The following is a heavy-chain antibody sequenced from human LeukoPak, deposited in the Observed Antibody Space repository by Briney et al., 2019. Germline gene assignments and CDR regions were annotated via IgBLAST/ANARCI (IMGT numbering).Heavy chain of an antibody. Sequence: PSETLSLTCTVSGGSISSYYWSWIRQPPGKGLEWIGYIYYSGSTNYNPSLKSRVTISVDTSKNQFSLKLSSVTAADTAVYYCARSKDILTGYCFDYWGQGTLVTISS. CDR2: IYYSGST. J-gene: IGHJ4*02. CDR1: GGSISSYY. D-gene: IGHD3-9*01. CDR3: ARSKDILTGYCFDY. V-gene: IGHV4-59*01.